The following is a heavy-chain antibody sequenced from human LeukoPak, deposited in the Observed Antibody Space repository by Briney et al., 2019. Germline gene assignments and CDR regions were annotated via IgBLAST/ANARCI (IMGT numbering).Heavy chain of an antibody. Sequence: GGSLRLSCAASGFTFSSYWMNWARQAPGKGLEWVASINHNGNVNYYVDSVKGRFTISRDNAKNSLYLQLSNLRAEDTAVYFCARGGGLDVWGQGATVTVSS. D-gene: IGHD3-16*01. CDR1: GFTFSSYW. J-gene: IGHJ6*02. V-gene: IGHV3-7*03. CDR3: ARGGGLDV. CDR2: INHNGNVN.